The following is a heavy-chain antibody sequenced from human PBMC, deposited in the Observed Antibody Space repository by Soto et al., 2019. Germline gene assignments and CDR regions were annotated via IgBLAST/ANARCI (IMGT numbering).Heavy chain of an antibody. J-gene: IGHJ4*02. CDR1: GYTFINYY. D-gene: IGHD3-3*01. CDR2: INPLSGNT. V-gene: IGHV1-46*01. CDR3: ARENRGYDGAHFDY. Sequence: QVQLVQSGAEVKKPGASVKVSCKASGYTFINYYVHWMRQVPGQGPGWMGIINPLSGNTTYAQQFQGRVVMTRDTSTNTVYMELSSLRSEDTAVYYCARENRGYDGAHFDYWGQGTLVTVSS.